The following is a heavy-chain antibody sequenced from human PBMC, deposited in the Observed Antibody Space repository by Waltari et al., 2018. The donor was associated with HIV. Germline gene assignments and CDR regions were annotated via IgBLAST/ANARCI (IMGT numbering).Heavy chain of an antibody. V-gene: IGHV4-30-4*01. D-gene: IGHD1-26*01. CDR2: SSDGGDT. J-gene: IGHJ4*02. CDR3: ASGRVRSGKYPRGVLDY. CDR1: GASVRSDDFY. Sequence: QVQPQESGPGVVRVPGALSHNCSVSGASVRSDDFYPVWLRQFPGKGQEWSGTSSDGGDTFYNPSLRSRVRMTADRSRNQISRKVTFVGDNDTAIYYCASGRVRSGKYPRGVLDYWGQGALVTVSS.